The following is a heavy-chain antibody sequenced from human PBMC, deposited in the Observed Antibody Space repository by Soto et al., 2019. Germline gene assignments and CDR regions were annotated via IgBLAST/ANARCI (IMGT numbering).Heavy chain of an antibody. Sequence: SVKVSCKASGGTFSSYAISWVRQAPGQGLEWMGGIIPIFGTANYAQKFQGRVTITADESTSTAYMELSSLRSEDTAVYYCARGSGDIVVVPAAPYDAFDIWGQGTMVTVSS. J-gene: IGHJ3*02. D-gene: IGHD2-2*01. CDR2: IIPIFGTA. CDR3: ARGSGDIVVVPAAPYDAFDI. V-gene: IGHV1-69*13. CDR1: GGTFSSYA.